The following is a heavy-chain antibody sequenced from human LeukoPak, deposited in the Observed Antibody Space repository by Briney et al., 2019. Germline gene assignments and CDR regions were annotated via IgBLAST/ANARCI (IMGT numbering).Heavy chain of an antibody. CDR1: GGSFSGYY. V-gene: IGHV4-34*01. CDR3: ATLDAFDI. CDR2: INHSGST. J-gene: IGHJ3*02. Sequence: SETLSLTCAVYGGSFSGYYWSWIRQPPGKGLEWIGEINHSGSTNYNPSLKSRVTISVDTSKNQFSLKLSSVTAADTAVYYCATLDAFDIWGQGTMVTVSS.